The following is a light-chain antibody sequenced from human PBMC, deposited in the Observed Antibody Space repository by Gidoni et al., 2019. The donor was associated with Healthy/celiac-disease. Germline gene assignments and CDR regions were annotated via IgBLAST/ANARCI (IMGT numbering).Light chain of an antibody. V-gene: IGKV3-20*01. CDR1: QSVSSSY. Sequence: EIVLTHSPGTLSLSPGERSTLSCRASQSVSSSYLAWYQQKHGQDPRLLIYGASSRATGIPDRFSGSWSGTDFTLTISRLEPEDFAVYYCQQYGSSPITFGQXTRLEIK. CDR3: QQYGSSPIT. CDR2: GAS. J-gene: IGKJ5*01.